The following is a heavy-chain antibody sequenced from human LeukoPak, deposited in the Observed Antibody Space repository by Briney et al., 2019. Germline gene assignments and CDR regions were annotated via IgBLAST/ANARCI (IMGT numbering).Heavy chain of an antibody. CDR1: GGSISSYY. Sequence: PSDTLSLTCTVSGGSISSYYWSWIRQPPGKGLEWIGYIYYSGSNNYNPSLKSRVTISVDTSKNQFSLKLSSVTAADTAVYYCARKYSRGWHVFDYWGQGTLVTVSS. J-gene: IGHJ4*02. D-gene: IGHD6-19*01. V-gene: IGHV4-59*07. CDR2: IYYSGSN. CDR3: ARKYSRGWHVFDY.